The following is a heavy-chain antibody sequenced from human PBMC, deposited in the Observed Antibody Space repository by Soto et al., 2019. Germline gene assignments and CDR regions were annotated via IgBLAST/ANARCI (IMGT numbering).Heavy chain of an antibody. CDR1: GFTFGSYA. V-gene: IGHV3-23*01. CDR3: ARREIVVASSYWYFEL. J-gene: IGHJ2*01. CDR2: ISGSGGGT. Sequence: EVQLLESGGGLVQPGGSLRLSCAASGFTFGSYAMTWARQAPGKGLEWLSGISGSGGGTYYADSVRGRFTISRDNSKNTLYLQMDSLRVDDTAVYYCARREIVVASSYWYFELWGRGTLVTASS. D-gene: IGHD5-12*01.